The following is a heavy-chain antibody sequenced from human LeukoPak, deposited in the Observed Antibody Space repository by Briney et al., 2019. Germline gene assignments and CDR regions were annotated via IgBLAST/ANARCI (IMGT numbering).Heavy chain of an antibody. Sequence: KPSEPLSLPFTVSGASLKSVHYAWTWIRQPRGRGREWIEYSIHTVSANYNPSLKSRVTIPVDTSKNQFSLKVSSGTAADTAEYYCARDVGFDCVQGTLVTVSS. V-gene: IGHV4-61*01. CDR3: ARDVGFD. CDR1: GASLKSVHYA. CDR2: SIHTVSA. J-gene: IGHJ4*02. D-gene: IGHD6-25*01.